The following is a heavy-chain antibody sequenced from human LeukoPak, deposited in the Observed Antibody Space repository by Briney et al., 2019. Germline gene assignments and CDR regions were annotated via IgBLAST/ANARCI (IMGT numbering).Heavy chain of an antibody. J-gene: IGHJ1*01. Sequence: SETLFLTCAVYGGSFSGYYWSWLRQPPGKGLEWIGEINHSGSTNYNPSLKSRVTISVDTSKNQFSLKLSSVTAADTAVYYCARLKYYYDSSGYRAEYFQHWGQGTLVTVSS. D-gene: IGHD3-22*01. CDR1: GGSFSGYY. CDR3: ARLKYYYDSSGYRAEYFQH. CDR2: INHSGST. V-gene: IGHV4-34*01.